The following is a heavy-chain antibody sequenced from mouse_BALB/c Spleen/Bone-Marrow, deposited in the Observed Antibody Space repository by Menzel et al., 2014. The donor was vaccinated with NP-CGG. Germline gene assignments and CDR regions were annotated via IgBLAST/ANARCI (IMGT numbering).Heavy chain of an antibody. V-gene: IGHV4-1*02. CDR2: INPDSSTI. CDR3: ARLGYYGTMDY. CDR1: GFDSSGYW. J-gene: IGHJ4*01. Sequence: EVKLMESGGGLVQPGGSLKLSCAASGFDSSGYWMSWVRQAPGKGLEWIGEINPDSSTINYTPSLKDKSIISRDNAKNTLYLQMSKVRSEDTALYYCARLGYYGTMDYWGQGTSVTVSS. D-gene: IGHD1-1*01.